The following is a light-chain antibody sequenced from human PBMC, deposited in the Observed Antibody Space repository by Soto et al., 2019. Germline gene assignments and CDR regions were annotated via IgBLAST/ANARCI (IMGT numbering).Light chain of an antibody. CDR1: QSVSSN. Sequence: EIVMTQSPATLSVSPGERATLSCRASQSVSSNLAWYQQKPGQAPRLLIYGASTRATGIPARFSGSGSGTEFPLTISSLQSEDFAVYYCQQYSFMYTFGQGTKLEIK. CDR3: QQYSFMYT. V-gene: IGKV3-15*01. CDR2: GAS. J-gene: IGKJ2*01.